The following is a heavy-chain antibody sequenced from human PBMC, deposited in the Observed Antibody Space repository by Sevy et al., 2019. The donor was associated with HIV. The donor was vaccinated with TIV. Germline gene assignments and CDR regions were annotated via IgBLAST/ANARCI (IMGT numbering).Heavy chain of an antibody. CDR3: ARDTEYSYGPRAAFDI. V-gene: IGHV1-18*01. J-gene: IGHJ3*02. CDR1: GYTFTSYG. CDR2: IGPYNGNT. Sequence: ASVKVSCKASGYTFTSYGISWVRQAPGQGLEWMGWIGPYNGNTNYAQKIQGRVTMTTDTSTNTAYMELRSLRSDDTAVYYCARDTEYSYGPRAAFDIWCQGTMVTVSS. D-gene: IGHD5-18*01.